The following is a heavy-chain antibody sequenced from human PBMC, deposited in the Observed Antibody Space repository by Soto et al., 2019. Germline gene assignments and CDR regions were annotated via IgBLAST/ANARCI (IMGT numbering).Heavy chain of an antibody. CDR3: ASLYYYGSGSYSITRWYFDY. J-gene: IGHJ4*02. CDR2: IYYTGST. CDR1: GGSISSGGYY. Sequence: SETLSLTCTVSGGSISSGGYYWSWIRQHPGKGLEWIGYIYYTGSTYYNPSLQSRVTISVDTSKNQFSLKLSSVTAADTAVYYCASLYYYGSGSYSITRWYFDYWGQGTLVTVSS. V-gene: IGHV4-31*03. D-gene: IGHD3-10*01.